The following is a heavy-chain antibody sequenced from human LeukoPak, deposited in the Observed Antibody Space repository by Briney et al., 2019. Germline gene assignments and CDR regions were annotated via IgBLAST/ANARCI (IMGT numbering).Heavy chain of an antibody. CDR2: IDYSGGNT. Sequence: GGSLKLSCAASGFTFNNYVMSWVRQAPGKGLEWVSGIDYSGGNTNYADSVLGRFTVSRDNSKNTLYLQMNSLRAEDTAVYYCVATRVCGGVLLRPNCLYFENWGQGTLVSVSS. V-gene: IGHV3-23*01. D-gene: IGHD3-10*01. CDR1: GFTFNNYV. CDR3: VATRVCGGVLLRPNCLYFEN. J-gene: IGHJ4*02.